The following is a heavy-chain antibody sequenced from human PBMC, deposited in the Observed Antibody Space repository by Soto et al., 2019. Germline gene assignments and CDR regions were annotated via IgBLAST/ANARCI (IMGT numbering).Heavy chain of an antibody. CDR2: ISAYNGNT. CDR3: ARETQYQLQQKRGLSWFDP. V-gene: IGHV1-18*04. Sequence: GASVKVSCKASGYTFTSYGISWVRQAPGQGLEWMGWISAYNGNTNYAQKLQGRVTMTTDTSTSTAYMELRSLRSDDTAVYYCARETQYQLQQKRGLSWFDPWGQGTLVTVSS. J-gene: IGHJ5*02. CDR1: GYTFTSYG. D-gene: IGHD2-2*01.